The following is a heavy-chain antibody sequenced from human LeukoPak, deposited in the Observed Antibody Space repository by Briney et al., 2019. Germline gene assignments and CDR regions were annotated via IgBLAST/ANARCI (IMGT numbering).Heavy chain of an antibody. CDR3: ARAFFVRGYYYYMDV. CDR2: INHSGST. CDR1: GGSFSGYY. D-gene: IGHD3-3*01. J-gene: IGHJ6*03. Sequence: PSETLSLTCAVYGGSFSGYYWSWIRQPPGKGLEWIGDINHSGSTNYNPSLKSRVTISVDTSKNQFSLKLSSVTAADTAVYYCARAFFVRGYYYYMDVWGKGTTVTVSS. V-gene: IGHV4-34*01.